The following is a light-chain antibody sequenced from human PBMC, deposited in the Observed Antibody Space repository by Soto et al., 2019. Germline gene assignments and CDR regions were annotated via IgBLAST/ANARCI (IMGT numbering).Light chain of an antibody. CDR3: QQYNNWPPWT. Sequence: ILMTQSPATLSVSPGERATLSCRASQSVSNNLAWYQQTPGQAPRLLIYDASTRATGIPARFSGSGSGTEVTLTIRGLQSEDFAVYYCQQYNNWPPWTFGHGTKVEIK. CDR2: DAS. V-gene: IGKV3-15*01. J-gene: IGKJ1*01. CDR1: QSVSNN.